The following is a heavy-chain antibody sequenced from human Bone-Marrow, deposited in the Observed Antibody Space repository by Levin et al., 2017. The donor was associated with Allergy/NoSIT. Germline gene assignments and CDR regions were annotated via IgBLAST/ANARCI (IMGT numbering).Heavy chain of an antibody. CDR1: GFIFNSHG. D-gene: IGHD5-24*01. CDR2: ISNDGSLK. V-gene: IGHV3-30*03. Sequence: PGGSLRLSCAASGFIFNSHGMHWVRQAPGKGLEWVALISNDGSLKYYRDSVKGRFSISRDNSKNTLYLQMNSLRPEDTSLYYCARDSWGVDKSDGWAYWGQGTLVTVSS. CDR3: ARDSWGVDKSDGWAY. J-gene: IGHJ4*02.